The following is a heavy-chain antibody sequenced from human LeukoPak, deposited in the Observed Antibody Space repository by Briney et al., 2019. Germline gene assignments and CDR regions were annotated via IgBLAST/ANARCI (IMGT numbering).Heavy chain of an antibody. Sequence: ASVKVSCKASGYTFTSYYMHWVRQAPGQGLEWMGIINPSGGSTSYAQKFQGRVTMTRDTSTSTVYMELSSLRSEDTAVYYCARDRLGIAVAGERGDFDYWGRGTLVTVSS. CDR2: INPSGGST. V-gene: IGHV1-46*01. CDR3: ARDRLGIAVAGERGDFDY. D-gene: IGHD6-19*01. CDR1: GYTFTSYY. J-gene: IGHJ4*02.